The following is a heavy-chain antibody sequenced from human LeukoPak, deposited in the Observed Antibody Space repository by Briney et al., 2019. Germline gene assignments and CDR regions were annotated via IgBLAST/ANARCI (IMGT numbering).Heavy chain of an antibody. CDR2: IYYGGSA. J-gene: IGHJ4*02. D-gene: IGHD3-10*01. CDR3: ARGSYYGFSGDS. CDR1: GGAIGSDGYY. V-gene: IGHV4-31*01. Sequence: SETLSLTCSVSGGAIGSDGYYWNWIRQHPGKGLEWIGYIYYGGSASYNPSLKSLVTISVDTSKNQFSLRLSPVTAADTAVYYCARGSYYGFSGDSWGQGSLVTVSS.